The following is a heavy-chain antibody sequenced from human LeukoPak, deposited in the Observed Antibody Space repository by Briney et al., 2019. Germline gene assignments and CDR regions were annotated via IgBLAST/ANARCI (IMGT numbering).Heavy chain of an antibody. V-gene: IGHV3-30*02. CDR3: AKSRYCSSTSCRLDY. J-gene: IGHJ4*02. D-gene: IGHD2-2*01. Sequence: GGSLRLSCAASGFTFSSYGMHWVRQAPGKGLEWVAFIRYDGSNKYYADSVKGRFTFSRDNSKNTLYLQMNSLRAEDTAVYYCAKSRYCSSTSCRLDYWGQGTLVTVSS. CDR1: GFTFSSYG. CDR2: IRYDGSNK.